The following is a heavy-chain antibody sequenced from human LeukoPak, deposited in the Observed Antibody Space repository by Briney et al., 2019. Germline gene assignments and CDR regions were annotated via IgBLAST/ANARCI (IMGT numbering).Heavy chain of an antibody. CDR3: ATVPHIVATIGRYDY. V-gene: IGHV1-24*01. J-gene: IGHJ4*02. D-gene: IGHD5-12*01. CDR1: GYTLTELS. Sequence: ASVKVSCKVSGYTLTELSMHWVRRAPGKGLEWMGGFDPEDGETIYAQKFQGRVTMTEDTSTDTAYMELSSLRSEDTAVYYCATVPHIVATIGRYDYWGQGTLVTVSS. CDR2: FDPEDGET.